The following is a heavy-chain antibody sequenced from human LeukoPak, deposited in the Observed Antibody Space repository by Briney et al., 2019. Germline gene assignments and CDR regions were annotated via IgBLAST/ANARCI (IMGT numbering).Heavy chain of an antibody. V-gene: IGHV3-21*01. D-gene: IGHD5-12*01. CDR3: ARETYSGYVYDAFDI. CDR2: ITTSSTYT. J-gene: IGHJ3*02. Sequence: PGGSLRLSCEASGFSFSSYNIDWVRQTPGKGLDWISSITTSSTYTFYADSVKGRFTISRDNARNSLYLQMNSLRVEDTAVYYCARETYSGYVYDAFDIWGQGTMVTVSS. CDR1: GFSFSSYN.